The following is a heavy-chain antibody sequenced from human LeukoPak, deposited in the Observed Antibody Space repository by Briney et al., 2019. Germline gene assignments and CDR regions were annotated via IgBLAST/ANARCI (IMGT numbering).Heavy chain of an antibody. Sequence: WIRQPPGKGLEWIGSIYYSGSTYYDPSLQGRVTISVDTSKNQFSLKLNSVTAADTAVYYCASARGWYYFDYWGQGTLVTVSS. CDR3: ASARGWYYFDY. V-gene: IGHV4-39*01. D-gene: IGHD6-19*01. CDR2: IYYSGST. J-gene: IGHJ4*02.